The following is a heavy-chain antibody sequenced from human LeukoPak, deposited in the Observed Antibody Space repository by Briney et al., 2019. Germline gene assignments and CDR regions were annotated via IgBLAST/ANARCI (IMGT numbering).Heavy chain of an antibody. V-gene: IGHV4-59*08. CDR1: GGSTSSYY. CDR3: ARLDYYDSSGPDY. D-gene: IGHD3-22*01. CDR2: IYYSGST. Sequence: PSETLSLTCTVSGGSTSSYYWSWIRQPPGKGLEWIGYIYYSGSTNYNPSLKSRVTISVDTSKNQFSLKLSSVTAADTAVYYCARLDYYDSSGPDYWGQGTLVTVSS. J-gene: IGHJ4*02.